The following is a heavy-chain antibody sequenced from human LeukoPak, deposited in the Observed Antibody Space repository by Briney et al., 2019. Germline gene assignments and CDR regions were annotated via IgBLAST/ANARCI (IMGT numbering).Heavy chain of an antibody. J-gene: IGHJ4*02. D-gene: IGHD1-26*01. Sequence: GGSLRLSCAASGFTFGSYRMHWVRHAPGKGLVWVSRINTDGGDTIYADSVKGRFTISRDNAKNTLFLQMNSLRAEDTAVYYCARDEKIVGASGQDYWGQGTLVTVSS. CDR3: ARDEKIVGASGQDY. CDR1: GFTFGSYR. CDR2: INTDGGDT. V-gene: IGHV3-74*01.